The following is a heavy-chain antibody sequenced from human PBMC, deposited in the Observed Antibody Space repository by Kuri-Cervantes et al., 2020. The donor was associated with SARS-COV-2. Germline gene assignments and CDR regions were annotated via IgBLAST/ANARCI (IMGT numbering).Heavy chain of an antibody. V-gene: IGHV3-64*04. Sequence: GESLKISCAASGFTFSSYAMHWVRQAPGKGLEYVSAISSNGGSTYYADSVKGRFTISRDNSKNTLYLQMNSLRAEDTAVYYCSAGTKYLDWYFDLWGRGTLVTVSS. CDR1: GFTFSSYA. CDR2: ISSNGGST. J-gene: IGHJ2*01. D-gene: IGHD6-13*01. CDR3: SAGTKYLDWYFDL.